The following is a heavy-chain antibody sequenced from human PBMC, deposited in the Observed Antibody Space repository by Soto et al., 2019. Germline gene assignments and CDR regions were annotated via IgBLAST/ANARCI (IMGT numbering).Heavy chain of an antibody. Sequence: GASVKVSCKASGYTFTSYAMHWVRQAPGQRLEWMGWINAGNGNTKYSQKFQGRVTITRDTSASTAYMELSSLRSEDTAVYYCARERSSSAYLNWFDPWGQGTLVTVSS. D-gene: IGHD6-6*01. J-gene: IGHJ5*02. CDR3: ARERSSSAYLNWFDP. V-gene: IGHV1-3*01. CDR2: INAGNGNT. CDR1: GYTFTSYA.